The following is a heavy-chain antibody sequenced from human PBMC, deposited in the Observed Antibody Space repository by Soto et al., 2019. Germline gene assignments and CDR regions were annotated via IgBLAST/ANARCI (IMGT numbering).Heavy chain of an antibody. J-gene: IGHJ4*02. CDR1: GGSISSYY. CDR3: ARRYGPGFDY. CDR2: IYYSVST. V-gene: IGHV4-59*08. D-gene: IGHD4-17*01. Sequence: SETLSLTCTVSGGSISSYYWSWIRQPPGKGLEWIGYIYYSVSTNYNPSLKSRVTISVDMSKNQFSLKLSSVTAADTAVYYCARRYGPGFDYWGQGTLVTVSS.